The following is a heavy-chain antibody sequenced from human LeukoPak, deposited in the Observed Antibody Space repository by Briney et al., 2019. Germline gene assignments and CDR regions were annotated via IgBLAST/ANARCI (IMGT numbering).Heavy chain of an antibody. D-gene: IGHD3-3*01. Sequence: PGGSLRLSCAASGFSFSSYGMHWVRQAPGKGLEWVAVISYDGSNKYYADSVKGRFTISRDNSKNTLFLQMNSLRVEDTAVYYCAKLVSGGPWGQGTLVTVSS. CDR3: AKLVSGGP. CDR2: ISYDGSNK. J-gene: IGHJ5*02. V-gene: IGHV3-30*18. CDR1: GFSFSSYG.